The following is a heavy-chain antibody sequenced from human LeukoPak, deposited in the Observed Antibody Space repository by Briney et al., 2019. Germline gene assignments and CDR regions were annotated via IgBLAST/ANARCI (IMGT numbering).Heavy chain of an antibody. D-gene: IGHD1-26*01. Sequence: SETLSLTCTVSGYSISSGYYWGWIRQPPGKGLEWIGSIHYSARIYYNPSLKSRLTISPDTFKNQFSLKLTSVTAADTAVYYCTREVRSAWASFDPWGQGTLVTVSS. CDR3: TREVRSAWASFDP. CDR1: GYSISSGYY. CDR2: IHYSARI. V-gene: IGHV4-38-2*02. J-gene: IGHJ5*02.